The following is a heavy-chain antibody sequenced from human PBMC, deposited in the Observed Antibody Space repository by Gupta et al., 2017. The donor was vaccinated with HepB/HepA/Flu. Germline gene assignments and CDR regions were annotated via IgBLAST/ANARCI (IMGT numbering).Heavy chain of an antibody. D-gene: IGHD6-6*01. CDR3: AKDIFLTHSSSSRLGGMDV. Sequence: EVQLVESGGGLVQPGRSLRLSCAASGFTFDDYAMHWVRQAPGKGLEWVSGISWNSGSIGYADSVKGRFTISRDNAKNSLYLQMNSLRAEDTALYYCAKDIFLTHSSSSRLGGMDVWGQGTTVTVSS. J-gene: IGHJ6*02. CDR2: ISWNSGSI. CDR1: GFTFDDYA. V-gene: IGHV3-9*01.